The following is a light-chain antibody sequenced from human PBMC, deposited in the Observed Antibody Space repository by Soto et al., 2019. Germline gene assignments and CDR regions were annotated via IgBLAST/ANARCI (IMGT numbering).Light chain of an antibody. CDR1: SSDVGSYNL. Sequence: QSVLTQPASVSGSPGQSITISCTGTSSDVGSYNLVSWYQQHPGKAPKLMIYEGSKWPSGVSNRFSGSKSGNTASLTISGLQAEDEADYYCCSYAGSVVFGGGTKVTVL. J-gene: IGLJ2*01. CDR3: CSYAGSVV. V-gene: IGLV2-23*01. CDR2: EGS.